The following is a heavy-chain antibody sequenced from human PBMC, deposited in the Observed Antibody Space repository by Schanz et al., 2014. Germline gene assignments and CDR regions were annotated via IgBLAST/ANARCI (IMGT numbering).Heavy chain of an antibody. CDR1: GFTFSDYY. J-gene: IGHJ4*02. V-gene: IGHV3-11*01. CDR3: ARARSWPDS. D-gene: IGHD6-13*01. Sequence: QEQLVESGGGAVQPGRSLRLSCAASGFTFSDYYMSWIRQAPGKGLEWVSYISNSGTTIYYADSVKGRFTISRDNAKNALYLQMNSLRVEDTAVYYCARARSWPDSWGQGTLVTVSS. CDR2: ISNSGTTI.